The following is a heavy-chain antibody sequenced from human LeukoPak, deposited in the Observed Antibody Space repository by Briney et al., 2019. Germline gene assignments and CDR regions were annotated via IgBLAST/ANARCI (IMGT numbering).Heavy chain of an antibody. CDR1: GFTVSSNY. CDR3: AREIGGLARGYFDY. Sequence: GGSLRLSCAASGFTVSSNYMSWVRQAPGKGLEWVSVIYSGGSTYYADSVKGRFTISRDNSKNTLYLQMTSLRAEDTAVYYCAREIGGLARGYFDYWGQGTLVTVSS. CDR2: IYSGGST. J-gene: IGHJ4*02. D-gene: IGHD3-10*01. V-gene: IGHV3-66*01.